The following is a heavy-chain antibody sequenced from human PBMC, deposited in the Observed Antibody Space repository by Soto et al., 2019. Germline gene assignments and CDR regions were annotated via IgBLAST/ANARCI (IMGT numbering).Heavy chain of an antibody. CDR3: ARGSHTYSSSSFDP. Sequence: ASVKVSCKASGYTFTGYYMHWVRQAPGQGLEWMGWINPNSGGTNYAQKFQGRVTMTRDTSISTAYMELSRLRSDDTAVYYCARGSHTYSSSSFDPWGQGTLVTVSS. J-gene: IGHJ5*02. D-gene: IGHD6-6*01. V-gene: IGHV1-2*02. CDR2: INPNSGGT. CDR1: GYTFTGYY.